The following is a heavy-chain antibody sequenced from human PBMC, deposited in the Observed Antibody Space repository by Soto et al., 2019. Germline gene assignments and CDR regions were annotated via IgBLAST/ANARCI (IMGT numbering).Heavy chain of an antibody. CDR2: ISYDGSDK. CDR3: AKALGELSPESYDY. D-gene: IGHD3-16*02. V-gene: IGHV3-30*18. J-gene: IGHJ4*02. Sequence: QVQLVESGGGVVQPGRSLRLSCAASGFTFSSYGMHWVRQAPGKGLEWVAVISYDGSDKYYADSVKGRFTISRDNSKNTLDLQMNCLRADDTAVYYCAKALGELSPESYDYWGQGTLSTVSS. CDR1: GFTFSSYG.